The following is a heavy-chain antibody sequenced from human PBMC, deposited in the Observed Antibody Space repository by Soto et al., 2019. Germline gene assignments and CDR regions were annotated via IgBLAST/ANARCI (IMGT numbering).Heavy chain of an antibody. CDR2: TSYTWNT. V-gene: IGHV4-59*02. D-gene: IGHD1-26*01. J-gene: IGHJ5*02. CDR1: GGAVSSHH. Sequence: SETLSLTCFVSGGAVSSHHWIWIRQFAGQGLQWIAYTSYTWNTNYNPSLQSRVTISLDTSKIQLSLKLTSMTAADTAVYYCARDMHAGFTHYFGPWGQGTLVTVSS. CDR3: ARDMHAGFTHYFGP.